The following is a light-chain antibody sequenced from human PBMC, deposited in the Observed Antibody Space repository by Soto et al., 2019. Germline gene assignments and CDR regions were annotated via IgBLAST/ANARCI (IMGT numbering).Light chain of an antibody. J-gene: IGKJ5*01. CDR3: QQFNNYEIT. CDR1: QGISSA. Sequence: AIQLTQSLSSLSASVGDRVTITCRAGQGISSALAWYQQKPGKAPKLLIYDASSLESGVPSRFSGSGSGTDFTLTISSLQPEDFATYYCQQFNNYEITFGQGTRLEIK. CDR2: DAS. V-gene: IGKV1D-13*01.